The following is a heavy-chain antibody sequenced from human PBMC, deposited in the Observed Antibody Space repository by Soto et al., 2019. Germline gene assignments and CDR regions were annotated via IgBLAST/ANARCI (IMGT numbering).Heavy chain of an antibody. J-gene: IGHJ6*02. D-gene: IGHD3-16*02. CDR2: IYYSGST. CDR1: GGSISYYY. Sequence: PSETLSLTCTVSGGSISYYYWSWVRQPPGKGLEWIGYIYYSGSTNYNPSLKSRVTISVDTSKNQFSLKLNSVTAADTAVYYCASPLVISGYYGMDVWGQGTTVTVSS. V-gene: IGHV4-59*01. CDR3: ASPLVISGYYGMDV.